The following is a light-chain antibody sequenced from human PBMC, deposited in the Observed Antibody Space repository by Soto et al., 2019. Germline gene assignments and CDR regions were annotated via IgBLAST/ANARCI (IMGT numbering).Light chain of an antibody. Sequence: HSALTQPPSASGTPGQWVTISCSGSTSNIGSNYVYWYQQLPGTAPKLLIYRNNQRPSGVPDRFSGSKSGTSASLAISGLRSDDEADYFCATWDDSLNGFYVFGTGTKV. CDR2: RNN. CDR3: ATWDDSLNGFYV. CDR1: TSNIGSNY. J-gene: IGLJ1*01. V-gene: IGLV1-47*01.